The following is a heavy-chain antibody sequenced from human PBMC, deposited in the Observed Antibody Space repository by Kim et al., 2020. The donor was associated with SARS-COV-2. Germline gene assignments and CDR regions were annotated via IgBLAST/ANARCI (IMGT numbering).Heavy chain of an antibody. CDR2: ISSSGSTI. Sequence: LSLTCAASGFTFSDYYMSWIRQAPGKGLEWVSYISSSGSTIYYADSVKGRFTISRDNAKNSLYLQMNSLRAEDTAVYYCASSYYDILTGYSPFDYWGQGTLVTVSS. CDR3: ASSYYDILTGYSPFDY. CDR1: GFTFSDYY. V-gene: IGHV3-11*01. J-gene: IGHJ4*02. D-gene: IGHD3-9*01.